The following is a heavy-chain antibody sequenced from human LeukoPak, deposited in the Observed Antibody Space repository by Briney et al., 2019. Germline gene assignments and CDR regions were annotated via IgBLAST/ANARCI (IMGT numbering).Heavy chain of an antibody. D-gene: IGHD1-26*01. Sequence: SETLSLTCTVSGYSISNAYYWGWIRQPPGKGLEWIGSLYHSGSTYYNPSLKSRVTTSVDTSKNRFSLKLTSVTAADTAVYYCARELHSGSYYFDYWGQGTLVTVSS. CDR1: GYSISNAYY. CDR2: LYHSGST. J-gene: IGHJ4*02. CDR3: ARELHSGSYYFDY. V-gene: IGHV4-38-2*02.